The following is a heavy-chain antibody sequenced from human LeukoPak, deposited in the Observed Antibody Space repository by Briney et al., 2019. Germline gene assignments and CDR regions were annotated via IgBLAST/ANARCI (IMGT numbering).Heavy chain of an antibody. CDR3: AREEIADYGGNPSYAFDI. J-gene: IGHJ3*02. V-gene: IGHV4-59*01. CDR2: IYYSGST. D-gene: IGHD4-23*01. CDR1: GGSISSSS. Sequence: SETLSLTCTVPGGSISSSSWSWIRKPPGKGLEWIGYIYYSGSTNYNPSLKSRVTISVDTSKNQFSLKLSSVTAADTAVYYCAREEIADYGGNPSYAFDIWGQGTMVTVSS.